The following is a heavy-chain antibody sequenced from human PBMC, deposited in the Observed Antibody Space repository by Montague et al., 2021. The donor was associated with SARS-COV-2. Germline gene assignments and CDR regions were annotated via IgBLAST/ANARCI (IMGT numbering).Heavy chain of an antibody. CDR2: ISYDGSNK. Sequence: SLRLSCAASGFTFSSYAMHWVRQAPGKGLEWVVVISYDGSNKYYADSVKGRFTISRDNSKNTLYLQMNSLRAEDTAVYYCARPLGGSLNDAFDIWGQGTMVTVSS. V-gene: IGHV3-30*04. CDR3: ARPLGGSLNDAFDI. J-gene: IGHJ3*02. D-gene: IGHD3-16*01. CDR1: GFTFSSYA.